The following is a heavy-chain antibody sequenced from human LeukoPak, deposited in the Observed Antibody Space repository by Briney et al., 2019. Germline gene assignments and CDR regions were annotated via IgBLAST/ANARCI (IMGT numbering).Heavy chain of an antibody. CDR3: ARESTAHNWFDP. CDR1: GGSFSGYY. V-gene: IGHV4-34*01. Sequence: SETLSLPFSVYGGSFSGYYWSWIRQPPGTGLEWIGEINHSGSTNYNPSLKSRVTISVDTSKNQFSLKLSSVTAADTAVYYCARESTAHNWFDPLGQGTLVTVSS. J-gene: IGHJ5*02. CDR2: INHSGST. D-gene: IGHD5-18*01.